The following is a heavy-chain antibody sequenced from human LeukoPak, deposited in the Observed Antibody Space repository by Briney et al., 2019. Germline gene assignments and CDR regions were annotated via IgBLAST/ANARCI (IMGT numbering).Heavy chain of an antibody. CDR3: AKAQFMTTVQRRVSEYFQH. CDR1: GFTFSSYG. D-gene: IGHD4-17*01. J-gene: IGHJ1*01. Sequence: GGSLRLSCAASGFTFSSYGMHWVRQAPGKGLEWVAFIRYDGSNKYYADSVKGRFTISRDNSKNTLYLQMNSLRAEDTAVYYCAKAQFMTTVQRRVSEYFQHWGQGTLVTVSS. CDR2: IRYDGSNK. V-gene: IGHV3-30*02.